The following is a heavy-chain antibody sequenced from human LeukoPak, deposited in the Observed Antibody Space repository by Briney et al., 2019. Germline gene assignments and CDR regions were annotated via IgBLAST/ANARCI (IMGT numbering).Heavy chain of an antibody. CDR1: GGTFSSYA. Sequence: SVKVSCKASGGTFSSYAISWVRQAPGQGLEWMGGIIPIFGTANYAQKFQGRVTITADESTSTAYMGLSSLRSEDAAVYYCARPPGHYYDSSGYYQSEFQHWGQGTLVTVPS. D-gene: IGHD3-22*01. V-gene: IGHV1-69*01. CDR2: IIPIFGTA. CDR3: ARPPGHYYDSSGYYQSEFQH. J-gene: IGHJ1*01.